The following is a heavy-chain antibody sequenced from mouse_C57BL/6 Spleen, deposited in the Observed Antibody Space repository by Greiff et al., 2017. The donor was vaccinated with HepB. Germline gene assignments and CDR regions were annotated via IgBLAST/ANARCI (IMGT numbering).Heavy chain of an antibody. CDR1: GYSFTDYN. D-gene: IGHD2-5*01. CDR2: INPNYGTT. J-gene: IGHJ2*01. V-gene: IGHV1-39*01. Sequence: VHVKQSGPELVKPGASVKISCKASGYSFTDYNMNWVKQSNGKSLEWIGVINPNYGTTSYNQKFKGKATLTVDQSSSTAYMQLNSLTSEDSAVYYCARHSNYGGYFDYWGQGTTLTVSS. CDR3: ARHSNYGGYFDY.